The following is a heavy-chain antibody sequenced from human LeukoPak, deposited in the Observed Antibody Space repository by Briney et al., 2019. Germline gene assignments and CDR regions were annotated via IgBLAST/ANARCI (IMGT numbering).Heavy chain of an antibody. Sequence: PSETLSLTCAVSGGSISSSYYWSWIRQPPGKGLEWIGYIYYSGSTNYNPSLKSRVTISVDTSKNQFSLKLSSVTAADTAVYYCARHAWGYSSFALIDYWGQGTLVTVSS. CDR3: ARHAWGYSSFALIDY. D-gene: IGHD5-18*01. CDR2: IYYSGST. V-gene: IGHV4-59*08. CDR1: GGSISSSYY. J-gene: IGHJ4*02.